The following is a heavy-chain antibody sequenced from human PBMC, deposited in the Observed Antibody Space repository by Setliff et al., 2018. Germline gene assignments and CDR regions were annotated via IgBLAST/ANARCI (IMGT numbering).Heavy chain of an antibody. V-gene: IGHV3-74*01. Sequence: GGSLRLSCAASGFTFSSYSMNWVRQAPGKGLEWVSRINSDGSSTSYADSVKGRFTISRDNAKNTLYLQMSSRRAEDTAVYYCARDANIVVVHNPYYFDFWGQGTLVTVSS. CDR2: INSDGSST. J-gene: IGHJ4*02. D-gene: IGHD3-22*01. CDR1: GFTFSSYS. CDR3: ARDANIVVVHNPYYFDF.